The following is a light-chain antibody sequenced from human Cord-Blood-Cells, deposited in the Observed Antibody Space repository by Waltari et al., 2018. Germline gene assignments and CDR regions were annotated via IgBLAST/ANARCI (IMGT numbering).Light chain of an antibody. Sequence: QSALTQPASVSGSPGQSITISCTGTSSDVGSYNLVSWYQQHPGKAPKLMIYEGSKRPSGVFNRFSGSKFGNTASLTISGRQAEDEADYYCCSYAGSSTWVFGGGTKLTVL. V-gene: IGLV2-23*01. CDR1: SSDVGSYNL. CDR3: CSYAGSSTWV. J-gene: IGLJ3*02. CDR2: EGS.